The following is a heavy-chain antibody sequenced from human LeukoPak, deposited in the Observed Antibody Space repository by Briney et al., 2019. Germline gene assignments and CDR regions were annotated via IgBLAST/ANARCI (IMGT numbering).Heavy chain of an antibody. Sequence: PSVKVSCKASGGTFSSYAISWVRQAPGQGLEWMGGIIPIFGTANYAQKFQGRVTITADESTSTAYMELSSLRSEDTAVYYCARGTTVTSRDYYGMDVWGKGTTVTVSS. CDR3: ARGTTVTSRDYYGMDV. V-gene: IGHV1-69*13. J-gene: IGHJ6*04. CDR1: GGTFSSYA. D-gene: IGHD4-17*01. CDR2: IIPIFGTA.